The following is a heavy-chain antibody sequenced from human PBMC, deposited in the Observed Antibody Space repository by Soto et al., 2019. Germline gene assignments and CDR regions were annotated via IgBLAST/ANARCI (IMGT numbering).Heavy chain of an antibody. Sequence: QVQLVQSGAEVKKPGASVKVSCKASGYTFTGYYMHWVRQAPGQGLEWMGWINPTSGVTNYAQKVQGWVTMTRDTSISTAYMERSRLRSDDTAVYYCARSGGATHNYGMAFWGQGTTVTVSS. V-gene: IGHV1-2*04. CDR2: INPTSGVT. CDR3: ARSGGATHNYGMAF. J-gene: IGHJ6*02. CDR1: GYTFTGYY. D-gene: IGHD1-26*01.